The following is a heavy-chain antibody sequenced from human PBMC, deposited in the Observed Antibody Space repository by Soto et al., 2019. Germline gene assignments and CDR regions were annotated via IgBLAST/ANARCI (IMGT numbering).Heavy chain of an antibody. V-gene: IGHV4-31*03. Sequence: PSETLSLTCTVSGGSFSSRSYYWSWTRQHPGKGLEWIGYIYYSGSTYYNPSLKSRVTISVDTSKNQFSLKLSSVTAADTAVYYCARSPSSRSYYFDYWGQGTLVTVSS. J-gene: IGHJ4*02. CDR1: GGSFSSRSYY. CDR2: IYYSGST. CDR3: ARSPSSRSYYFDY.